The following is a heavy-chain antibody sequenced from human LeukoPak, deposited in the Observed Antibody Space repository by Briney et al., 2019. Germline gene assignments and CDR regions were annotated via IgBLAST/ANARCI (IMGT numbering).Heavy chain of an antibody. CDR2: MNPNSGNT. V-gene: IGHV1-8*01. CDR1: GYTFTSYD. D-gene: IGHD6-19*01. CDR3: ARVAAVAGQWVAYY. Sequence: ASVKVSCKASGYTFTSYDINWVRQATGQGLEWMGWMNPNSGNTGYAQKFQGRVTMTRNTSISTAYMELSSLRSEDTAVYYCARVAAVAGQWVAYYWGQGTLVTVSS. J-gene: IGHJ4*02.